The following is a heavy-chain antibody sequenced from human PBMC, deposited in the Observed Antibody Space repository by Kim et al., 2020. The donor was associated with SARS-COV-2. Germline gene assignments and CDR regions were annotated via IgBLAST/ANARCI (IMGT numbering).Heavy chain of an antibody. J-gene: IGHJ5*02. CDR2: IYYSGST. CDR3: ARYGVRGVIHYLNMFDP. V-gene: IGHV4-39*01. CDR1: GGSISSSSYY. D-gene: IGHD3-10*01. Sequence: SETLSLTCTVSGGSISSSSYYWGWIRQPPGKGLEWIGSIYYSGSTYYNPSLKSRVTISVDTSKNQFSLKLSSVTAADTAVYYCARYGVRGVIHYLNMFDPWGQGTLVTVSS.